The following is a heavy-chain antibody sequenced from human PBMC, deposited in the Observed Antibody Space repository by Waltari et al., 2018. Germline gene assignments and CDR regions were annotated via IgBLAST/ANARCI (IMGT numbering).Heavy chain of an antibody. CDR3: ARISIVATN. J-gene: IGHJ4*02. Sequence: EVQLVESGGGLVQPGGSLRLSCAASGFTFSDHYIDWVRQAPGKGLEWVGRARGKANSYSTEYAASVKGRFTISRDDSKKSVYLQMNSLKTEDTAVYYCARISIVATNWGQGTLVTVSS. V-gene: IGHV3-72*01. CDR1: GFTFSDHY. CDR2: ARGKANSYST. D-gene: IGHD5-12*01.